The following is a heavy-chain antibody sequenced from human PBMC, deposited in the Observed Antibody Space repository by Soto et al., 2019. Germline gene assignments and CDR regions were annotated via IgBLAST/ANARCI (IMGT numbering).Heavy chain of an antibody. V-gene: IGHV7-4-1*01. Sequence: ASVKVSCKASGYTFTSYAMNWVRQAPGQGLEWMGWINTNTGNPTYAQGFTGRFVFSLDTSVSTAYLQICSLKAEDTAVYYCARELQTITTYGMDVRGQGTTVTVSS. CDR1: GYTFTSYA. J-gene: IGHJ6*02. D-gene: IGHD3-3*01. CDR3: ARELQTITTYGMDV. CDR2: INTNTGNP.